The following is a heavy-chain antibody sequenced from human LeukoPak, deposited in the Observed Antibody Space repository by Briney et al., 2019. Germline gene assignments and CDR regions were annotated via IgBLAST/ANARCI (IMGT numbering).Heavy chain of an antibody. CDR2: IYYSGST. J-gene: IGHJ4*02. D-gene: IGHD3-22*01. Sequence: PSETLSLTCTVSGGSISSSSYSWGWIRQPPGKGLEWIGSIYYSGSTYYNPSLKSRVTISVDTSKNQFSLKRSSVTAADTAVYYCARHGFGLTYDSSGYYPTGYFDYWGQGTLVTVSS. CDR3: ARHGFGLTYDSSGYYPTGYFDY. CDR1: GGSISSSSYS. V-gene: IGHV4-39*01.